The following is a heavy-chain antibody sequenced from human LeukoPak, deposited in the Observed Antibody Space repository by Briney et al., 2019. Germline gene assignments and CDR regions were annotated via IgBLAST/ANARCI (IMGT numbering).Heavy chain of an antibody. J-gene: IGHJ4*02. CDR2: IYYSGST. Sequence: SETLSLTCTASGGSISSSSYYWGWIRQPPGKGLEWIGSIYYSGSTYYNPSLKSRVTISVDTSKNQFSLKLSSVTAADTAVYYCARSSSWRYYFDYWGQGTLVTVSS. CDR1: GGSISSSSYY. V-gene: IGHV4-39*01. D-gene: IGHD6-13*01. CDR3: ARSSSWRYYFDY.